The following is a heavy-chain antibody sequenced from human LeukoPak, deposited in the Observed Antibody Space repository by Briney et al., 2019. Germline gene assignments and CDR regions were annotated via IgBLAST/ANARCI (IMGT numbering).Heavy chain of an antibody. V-gene: IGHV1-18*01. CDR2: ISAYNGKT. J-gene: IGHJ4*02. CDR1: GYTFTSYG. CDR3: AREPPASWSSGQRLDY. Sequence: GASVKVSCKASGYTFTSYGMSWVRQAPGQGLEWMGWISAYNGKTNYAQKLQGRVTMTTDTSTSTAYMELRSLRSDDTAVYSCAREPPASWSSGQRLDYWGQGTLVTVSS. D-gene: IGHD3-22*01.